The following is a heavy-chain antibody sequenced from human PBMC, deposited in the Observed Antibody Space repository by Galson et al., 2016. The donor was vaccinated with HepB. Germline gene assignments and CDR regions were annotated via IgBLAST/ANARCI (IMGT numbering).Heavy chain of an antibody. CDR1: GFIFSRYD. J-gene: IGHJ6*03. V-gene: IGHV3-48*02. CDR2: ISSDGSSI. CDR3: AREDYYYMDV. Sequence: SLRLSCAASGFIFSRYDINWVRQGPGKGLEWVSYISSDGSSISYADSVKGRLTISRDNAKNLVYLQMHSLRDEDTAVYYCAREDYYYMDVWGKGTTVTVSS.